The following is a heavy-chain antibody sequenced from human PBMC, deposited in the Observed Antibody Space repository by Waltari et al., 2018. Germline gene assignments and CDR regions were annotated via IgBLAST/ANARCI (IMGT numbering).Heavy chain of an antibody. CDR2: IIPIFGTA. J-gene: IGHJ6*02. V-gene: IGHV1-69*13. Sequence: QVQLVQSGAEVKKPGSSVKVSCKASGGTFSSYAISWVRQAPGQGLEWMGGIIPIFGTANYAQKFQGRVTITADESTSTAYMELSSLRSEDTAVYYWAREGTSGYDVTNIYGMDVWGQGTTVTVSS. CDR3: AREGTSGYDVTNIYGMDV. D-gene: IGHD5-12*01. CDR1: GGTFSSYA.